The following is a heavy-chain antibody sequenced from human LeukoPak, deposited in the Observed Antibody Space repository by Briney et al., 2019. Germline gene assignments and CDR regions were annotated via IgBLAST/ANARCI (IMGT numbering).Heavy chain of an antibody. D-gene: IGHD1-26*01. CDR1: GFSFSNYW. CDR2: IKQDESEK. CDR3: ARALWAPSGSYSQPAFDI. V-gene: IGHV3-7*03. Sequence: GGSLRLSCTASGFSFSNYWMSWVRQAPGKGLEWVASIKQDESEKYYVDSVKGRFTTSRDNAKSSLYLQMNALRGEDTAVYYCARALWAPSGSYSQPAFDIWGQGTMVTVSS. J-gene: IGHJ3*02.